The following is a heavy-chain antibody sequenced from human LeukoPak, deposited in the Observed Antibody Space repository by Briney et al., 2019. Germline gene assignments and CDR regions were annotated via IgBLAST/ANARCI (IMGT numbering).Heavy chain of an antibody. CDR1: GHTFTGYY. CDR3: AGISLVNSGSLVK. Sequence: ASVKVSCKAPGHTFTGYYMHCVPQAPGQGLEWMGIINPSGASTTYAQMFQGRVTMTRDTSTSTVYMELSSLRSEDTAVYYCAGISLVNSGSLVKWGQGTLVTVSS. D-gene: IGHD5-12*01. CDR2: INPSGAST. J-gene: IGHJ4*02. V-gene: IGHV1-46*01.